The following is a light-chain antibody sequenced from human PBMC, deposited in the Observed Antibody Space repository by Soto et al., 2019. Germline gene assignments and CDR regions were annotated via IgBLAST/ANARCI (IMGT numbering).Light chain of an antibody. CDR1: QNIVNW. CDR3: QQYDSHPMYT. V-gene: IGKV1-5*03. J-gene: IGKJ2*01. Sequence: DIQMTQSPSTLSASVGDRVTITCRARQNIVNWLAWYQQKPGKAPNLLIYKTSTLQRGGPSRFSGSGSGTEFTLTISSLQPDDFATYYCQQYDSHPMYTFGQGTKVDIK. CDR2: KTS.